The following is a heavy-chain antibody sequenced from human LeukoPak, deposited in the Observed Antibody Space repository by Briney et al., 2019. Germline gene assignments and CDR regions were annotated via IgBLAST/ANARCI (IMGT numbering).Heavy chain of an antibody. V-gene: IGHV3-30*02. CDR2: IRSDGSNK. Sequence: PGGSLRLSCAASGFTFSSYAMHWVRQAPGKGLEWVAFIRSDGSNKSYADSVKGRFTISRDNSKNTLYLQMNSLRAEDMAVYYCAKDGGQGADYWGQGTLVSVSS. CDR1: GFTFSSYA. D-gene: IGHD3-16*01. J-gene: IGHJ4*02. CDR3: AKDGGQGADY.